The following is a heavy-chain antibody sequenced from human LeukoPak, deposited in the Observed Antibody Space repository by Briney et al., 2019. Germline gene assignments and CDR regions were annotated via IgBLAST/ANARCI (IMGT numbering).Heavy chain of an antibody. Sequence: SETLSLTCAVYGGSFSGYYWSWIRQPPGKGLEWIGEINHSGSTNYNPSLKSRVTISVDTSKNQFSLKLSSVTAADTAVCYCARDSSSWRHAFDIWGQGTMVTVSS. CDR2: INHSGST. CDR3: ARDSSSWRHAFDI. V-gene: IGHV4-34*01. J-gene: IGHJ3*02. CDR1: GGSFSGYY. D-gene: IGHD6-13*01.